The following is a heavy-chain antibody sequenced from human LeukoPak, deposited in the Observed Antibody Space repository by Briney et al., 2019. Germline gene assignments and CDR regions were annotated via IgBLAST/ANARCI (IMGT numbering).Heavy chain of an antibody. V-gene: IGHV1-18*01. CDR3: ARVYSGSYRGAWDYFDY. CDR2: ISAYNGNT. D-gene: IGHD1-26*01. CDR1: GYTFTSYG. Sequence: ASVKVSCKASGYTFTSYGISWVRQVPGQGLEWMGWISAYNGNTNYAQKLQGRVTMTTDTSTSTAYMELRSLRSDDTAVYYCARVYSGSYRGAWDYFDYWGQGTLVTVSS. J-gene: IGHJ4*02.